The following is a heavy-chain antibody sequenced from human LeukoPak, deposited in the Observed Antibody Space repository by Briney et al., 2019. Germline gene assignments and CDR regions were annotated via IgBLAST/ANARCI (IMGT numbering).Heavy chain of an antibody. CDR3: ARDDQFSHMNCSDVLDI. J-gene: IGHJ3*02. CDR2: IRSKTYGGTS. CDR1: GFTFGDYA. Sequence: PGGSLRLSCTASGFTFGDYAVSWLRQAPGKGLEWVTFIRSKTYGGTSEYAASVKGRFTISRDDSKNIAYLQMNSLKTEDSAVYYCARDDQFSHMNCSDVLDIWGQGTLVTVSS. D-gene: IGHD2-21*02. V-gene: IGHV3-49*03.